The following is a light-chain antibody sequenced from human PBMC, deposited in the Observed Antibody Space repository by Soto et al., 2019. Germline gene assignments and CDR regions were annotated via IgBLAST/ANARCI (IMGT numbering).Light chain of an antibody. Sequence: QSALTQPASVSGSPGQSITISCTGTSSDVGGYNYVSWYQQHPGKAPKLLIYEVTNRPSGVSNHFSGSKSGNTASLTISGLQAEDEAHYYCSSYTSSNTVVFGGGTKVTVL. CDR3: SSYTSSNTVV. CDR1: SSDVGGYNY. V-gene: IGLV2-14*01. CDR2: EVT. J-gene: IGLJ2*01.